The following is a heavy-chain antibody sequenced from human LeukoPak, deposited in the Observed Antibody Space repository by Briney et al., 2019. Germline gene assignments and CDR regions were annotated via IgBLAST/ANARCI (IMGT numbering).Heavy chain of an antibody. J-gene: IGHJ4*02. CDR1: GFTFSNYD. D-gene: IGHD2-2*01. Sequence: GRSLRLSCAASGFTFSNYDIRWVRQAPGKGLEWVGLIWYDGSNKNYADSVKGRFTISRDNSKNTLYLQMNSLRAEDTAVYSYARAPKNQLSDYWGQGTLVTVSS. V-gene: IGHV3-33*01. CDR3: ARAPKNQLSDY. CDR2: IWYDGSNK.